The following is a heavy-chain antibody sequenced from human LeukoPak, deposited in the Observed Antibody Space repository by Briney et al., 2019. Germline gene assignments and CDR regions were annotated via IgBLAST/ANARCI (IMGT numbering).Heavy chain of an antibody. Sequence: PGGSLSLSCAASGFPFTSYAMSWVRQAPGKGLEWVSSINGVGGSTYYADSVKGRFTISRDNSKNTLYLQMNSLRAEDTALYYCAKYYYDGGAYSFDYWGQGTLVTVSS. D-gene: IGHD3-22*01. J-gene: IGHJ4*02. CDR3: AKYYYDGGAYSFDY. V-gene: IGHV3-23*01. CDR1: GFPFTSYA. CDR2: INGVGGST.